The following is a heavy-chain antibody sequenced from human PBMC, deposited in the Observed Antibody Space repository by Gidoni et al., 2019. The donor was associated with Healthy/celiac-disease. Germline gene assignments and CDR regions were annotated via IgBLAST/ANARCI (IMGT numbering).Heavy chain of an antibody. CDR1: GFTFSSYA. Sequence: EVQLLESGGGLVQPGGSLRLSCAASGFTFSSYAMSWVRQAPGKGLEWVSALSGSGGSTYYADSVKGRFTISRDNSKNTLYLQMNSLRAEDTAVYYCANSAQQLVGAFDYWGQGTLVTVSS. D-gene: IGHD6-13*01. CDR2: LSGSGGST. CDR3: ANSAQQLVGAFDY. J-gene: IGHJ4*02. V-gene: IGHV3-23*01.